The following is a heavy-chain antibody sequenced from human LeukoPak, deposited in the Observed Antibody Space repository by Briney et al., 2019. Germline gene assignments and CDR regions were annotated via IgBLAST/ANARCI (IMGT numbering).Heavy chain of an antibody. Sequence: SETLSLTCSVSGVSIRDNYHWGWIRQPPGKGREWIGSKYYVGGDAYASKPSLKSRVTISIDTSKNHFSLKLTSVTAADTAVYYCARDLGAGGNSDYWGPGILVTVSS. CDR3: ARDLGAGGNSDY. D-gene: IGHD2-15*01. V-gene: IGHV4-38-2*02. J-gene: IGHJ4*02. CDR2: KYYVGGDA. CDR1: GVSIRDNYH.